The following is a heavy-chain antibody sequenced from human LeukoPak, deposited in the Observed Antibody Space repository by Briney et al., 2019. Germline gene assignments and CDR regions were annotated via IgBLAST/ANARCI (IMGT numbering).Heavy chain of an antibody. V-gene: IGHV3-30*04. J-gene: IGHJ4*02. CDR1: GFSSSYFV. CDR3: AKESPAKDIPLYY. D-gene: IGHD2-15*01. CDR2: IPYDGNNR. Sequence: PGGSLRLSCAASGFSSSYFVMHWVRQAPGKGLEWVAGIPYDGNNRFFADSVKGRFTISRDNSKNTLYLQMNSLRAEDTAVYYCAKESPAKDIPLYYWGQGTLVTVSS.